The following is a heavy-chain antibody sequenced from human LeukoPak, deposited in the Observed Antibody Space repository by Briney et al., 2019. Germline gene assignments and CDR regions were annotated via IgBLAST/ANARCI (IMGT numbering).Heavy chain of an antibody. J-gene: IGHJ4*02. D-gene: IGHD1-1*01. CDR3: ARGPWNSGTFDY. Sequence: GASVKVSCKASGGTFSSYAISWVRQAPGQGLEWVGGIIPIFGTANYAQKFQGRVTITTDESTSTAYMELSSLRSEDTAVYYCARGPWNSGTFDYWGQGTLVTVSS. CDR1: GGTFSSYA. CDR2: IIPIFGTA. V-gene: IGHV1-69*05.